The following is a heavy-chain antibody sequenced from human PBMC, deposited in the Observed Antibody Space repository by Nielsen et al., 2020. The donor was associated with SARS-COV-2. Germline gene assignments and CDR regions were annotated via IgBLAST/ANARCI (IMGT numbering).Heavy chain of an antibody. CDR3: AREGGDISSSEVDY. J-gene: IGHJ4*02. CDR2: INPSGGIT. D-gene: IGHD6-6*01. V-gene: IGHV1-46*01. Sequence: ASVKVSCKASGYTFTSYYMHWVRQAPGQGLEWMGIINPSGGITSYAQNFQGRVTMTTDTSTSTVYLELSSLISEDTVVYYCAREGGDISSSEVDYWGQGTLVTVSS. CDR1: GYTFTSYY.